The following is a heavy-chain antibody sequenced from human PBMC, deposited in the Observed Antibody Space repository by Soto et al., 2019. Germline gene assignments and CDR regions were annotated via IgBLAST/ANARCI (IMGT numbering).Heavy chain of an antibody. CDR3: ARHSTSAPKDY. J-gene: IGHJ4*01. V-gene: IGHV5-51*01. CDR1: GYSFTTYW. D-gene: IGHD3-10*01. Sequence: GESLKISCKGSGYSFTTYWIAWVRQMPGKGLEWVGIIYPGDSDTRYSPSFEGHVTISIDKSISTAFLQWNSLKASDNAIYYCARHSTSAPKDYWGQGTLVTVSS. CDR2: IYPGDSDT.